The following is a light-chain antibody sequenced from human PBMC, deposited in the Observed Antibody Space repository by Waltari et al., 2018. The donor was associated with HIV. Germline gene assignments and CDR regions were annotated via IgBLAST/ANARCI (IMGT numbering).Light chain of an antibody. CDR1: QTMRGAF. CDR2: STS. V-gene: IGKV3-20*01. Sequence: DIVFTQSPGNLSVSPGDRATVSCRASQTMRGAFLAWYQQRSGQAPRLLIYSTSIRVFGIPDRFSGSGTGTDFTLTINRLDPEDSAVYYCQQFGSSPYTFGQGTKLEI. CDR3: QQFGSSPYT. J-gene: IGKJ2*01.